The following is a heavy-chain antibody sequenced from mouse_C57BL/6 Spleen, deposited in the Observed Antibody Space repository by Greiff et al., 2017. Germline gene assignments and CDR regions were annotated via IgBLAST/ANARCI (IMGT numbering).Heavy chain of an antibody. CDR3: ARKEDYYGSSSYAMDY. J-gene: IGHJ4*01. D-gene: IGHD1-1*01. CDR1: GYTFTDYN. CDR2: INPNNGGT. V-gene: IGHV1-18*01. Sequence: EVQLQQSGPELVKPGASVKIPCKASGYTFTDYNMDWVKQSHGKSLEWIGDINPNNGGTIYNQKFKGKATLTVDKSSSTAYMELRSLTSEDTAVYYCARKEDYYGSSSYAMDYWGQGTSVTVSS.